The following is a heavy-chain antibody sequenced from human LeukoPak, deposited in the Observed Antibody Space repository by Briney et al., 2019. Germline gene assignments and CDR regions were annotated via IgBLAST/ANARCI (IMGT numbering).Heavy chain of an antibody. Sequence: SETLSLTCAVHGGSFSGYYWSWFRQPPGKGLEWIGEIHYTGATNYSPSLKGRVTISPGTSNNQVSLRMNSVTAADTAVYYCARGITVLYYLALWGRGPLVTVSS. CDR2: IHYTGAT. V-gene: IGHV4-34*01. J-gene: IGHJ2*01. D-gene: IGHD1-20*01. CDR3: ARGITVLYYLAL. CDR1: GGSFSGYY.